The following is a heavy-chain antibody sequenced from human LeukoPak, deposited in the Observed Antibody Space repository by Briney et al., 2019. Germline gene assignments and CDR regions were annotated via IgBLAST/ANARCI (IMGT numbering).Heavy chain of an antibody. J-gene: IGHJ4*02. CDR3: TTGCSSTSCDIDY. CDR2: IRSKANSYAT. V-gene: IGHV3-73*01. Sequence: QPGGSLKLPCAASGFTFSGSAMHWVRQASGKGLEWVGRIRSKANSYATAYAASVKGRFTISRDDSKNTAYLQMNSLKTEDTAVYYCTTGCSSTSCDIDYWGQGTLVTVSS. CDR1: GFTFSGSA. D-gene: IGHD2-2*01.